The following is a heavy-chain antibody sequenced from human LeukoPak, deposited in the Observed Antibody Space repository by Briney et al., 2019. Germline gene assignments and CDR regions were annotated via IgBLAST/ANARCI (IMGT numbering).Heavy chain of an antibody. CDR3: ARDTGSTRDY. CDR1: GFTFSTHA. V-gene: IGHV3-23*01. D-gene: IGHD5/OR15-5a*01. J-gene: IGHJ4*02. Sequence: PGGSLRLSCVASGFTFSTHAMSWVRLAPGKGLEWVSAIGGSDGSTYYADSVKGRFTISRDNSKNTLYLQMNSLRAEDTAVYYCARDTGSTRDYWGQGTLVTVSS. CDR2: IGGSDGST.